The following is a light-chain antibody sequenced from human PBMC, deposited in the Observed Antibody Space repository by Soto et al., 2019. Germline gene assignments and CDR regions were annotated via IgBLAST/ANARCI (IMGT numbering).Light chain of an antibody. CDR2: GAS. V-gene: IGKV1-27*01. Sequence: DIQMTXSPTSLSASXXXXXXITCRASQGIRNFVAWYQQKPGKAPKLLIYGASTLQSGVPSRFSGSGSGTDFTLTINSLQPEDVATYSCQKYSSVPVFGPGTKVEIK. CDR3: QKYSSVPV. CDR1: QGIRNF. J-gene: IGKJ3*01.